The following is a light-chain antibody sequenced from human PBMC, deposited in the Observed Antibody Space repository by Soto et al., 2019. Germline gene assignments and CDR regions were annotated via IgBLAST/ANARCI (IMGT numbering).Light chain of an antibody. CDR2: DAS. Sequence: IHMTQAPSTLSVSLGDGVTITFLASQDINNYLDWYQVKPGKAPKLLMYDASNLETGVPSTFSGSGSGTDSTFTISSLQPEDIATYYCHQYDNLPPITFGQGTQLEIK. J-gene: IGKJ5*01. CDR1: QDINNY. CDR3: HQYDNLPPIT. V-gene: IGKV1-33*01.